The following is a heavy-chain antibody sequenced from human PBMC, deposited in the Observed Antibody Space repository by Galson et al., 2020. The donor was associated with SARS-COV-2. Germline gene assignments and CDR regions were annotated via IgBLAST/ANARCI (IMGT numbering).Heavy chain of an antibody. J-gene: IGHJ6*02. CDR1: GGSVSSAIHY. CDR3: ARVDCGGDCYYYYNGMDV. V-gene: IGHV4-61*01. CDR2: VSSRGST. Sequence: SQTLSLTCTVSGGSVSSAIHYWTWIRQSPGKGLEWIGHVSSRGSTSYNPSLKSRIAISVDTSGNQFSLRLTSVTAADTAVYYCARVDCGGDCYYYYNGMDVWGQGTTVTVSS. D-gene: IGHD2-21*02.